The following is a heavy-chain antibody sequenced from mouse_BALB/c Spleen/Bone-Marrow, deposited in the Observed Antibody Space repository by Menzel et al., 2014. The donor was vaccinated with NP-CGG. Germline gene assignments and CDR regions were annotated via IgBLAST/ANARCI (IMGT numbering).Heavy chain of an antibody. D-gene: IGHD6-1*01. Sequence: EVKLVESGGGLVQPGGSLRLSCTTSGFTFTNYFMTWVRQPPGKAPEWLGFIRNKANGYTTEYNPSVKGRFTISRDNSQGIFYLQMNTLRAEDSAIYYCARDYNGYFDFWGQGTTLTVSS. V-gene: IGHV7-3*02. CDR1: GFTFTNYF. J-gene: IGHJ2*01. CDR3: ARDYNGYFDF. CDR2: IRNKANGYTT.